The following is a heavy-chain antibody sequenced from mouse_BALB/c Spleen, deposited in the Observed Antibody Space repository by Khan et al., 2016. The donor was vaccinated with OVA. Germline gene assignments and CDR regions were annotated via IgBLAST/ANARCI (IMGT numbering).Heavy chain of an antibody. CDR3: ARGNDFFAS. V-gene: IGHV1-26*01. D-gene: IGHD2-12*01. CDR1: GYSFTLYY. Sequence: VQLQQSGPDLVKPGASVRISCKASGYSFTLYYLTWVKQSHGESLEWIGRVNPNNGDSAYNQKFKDRATLTVDKSSNTAYMDLRSLTSEDSAVYYCARGNDFFASWGQGTLVTVSA. J-gene: IGHJ3*01. CDR2: VNPNNGDS.